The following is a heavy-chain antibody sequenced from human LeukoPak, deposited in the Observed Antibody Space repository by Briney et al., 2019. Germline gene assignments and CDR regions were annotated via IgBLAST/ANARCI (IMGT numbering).Heavy chain of an antibody. D-gene: IGHD5-12*01. CDR2: ISYDGSNK. CDR1: GFTFSSYA. J-gene: IGHJ4*02. V-gene: IGHV3-30-3*01. Sequence: GGSLRLSCAASGFTFSSYAMHGVRQAPGKGLEWVAVISYDGSNKYYADSVKGRFTISRDNSKNTLYLQMNSLRAEDTAVYYCAREGGRQWLRPYYFDYWGQGTLVTVSS. CDR3: AREGGRQWLRPYYFDY.